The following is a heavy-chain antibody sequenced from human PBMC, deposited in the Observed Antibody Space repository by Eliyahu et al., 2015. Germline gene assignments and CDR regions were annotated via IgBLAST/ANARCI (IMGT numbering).Heavy chain of an antibody. V-gene: IGHV3-30*18. CDR3: AKDFEFREEYQLLSLDY. D-gene: IGHD2-2*01. Sequence: QVQLVESGGGXVQPGRSLRLPCXAXGFTFSSXGMHWARQAPGKGLEWVAVISYDGSNKYYADSVKGRFTISRDNSKNTLYLQMNSLRAEDTAVYYCAKDFEFREEYQLLSLDYWGQGTLVTVSS. CDR2: ISYDGSNK. J-gene: IGHJ4*02. CDR1: GFTFSSXG.